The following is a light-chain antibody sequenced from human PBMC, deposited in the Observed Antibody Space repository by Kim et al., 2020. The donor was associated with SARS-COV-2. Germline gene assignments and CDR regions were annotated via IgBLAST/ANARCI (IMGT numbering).Light chain of an antibody. CDR2: DVS. CDR3: SSYRTTNTWV. CDR1: SSDVGDYNY. V-gene: IGLV2-14*03. Sequence: QSALTQPASVSGSLGQSITISCTGTSSDVGDYNYVSWYQHSPGKAPKLMIFDVSERPSGVSSRFSGSKSGYTASLTISGLQAEDEADYYCSSYRTTNTWVFGGGTKLTVL. J-gene: IGLJ3*02.